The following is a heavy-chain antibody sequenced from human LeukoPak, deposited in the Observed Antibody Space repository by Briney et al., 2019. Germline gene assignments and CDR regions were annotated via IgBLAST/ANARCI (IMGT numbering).Heavy chain of an antibody. CDR1: GFTFSSYS. CDR2: ISSSSSYI. CDR3: ARDSGDLDTAMVTFDY. D-gene: IGHD5-18*01. Sequence: SGGSLRLSCAASGFTFSSYSMNWVRQAPGKGLEWVSSISSSSSYIYYADSVKGRFTISRDNAKNSLYLQMNSLRAEDTAVYYCARDSGDLDTAMVTFDYWGQGTLVTVSS. J-gene: IGHJ4*02. V-gene: IGHV3-21*01.